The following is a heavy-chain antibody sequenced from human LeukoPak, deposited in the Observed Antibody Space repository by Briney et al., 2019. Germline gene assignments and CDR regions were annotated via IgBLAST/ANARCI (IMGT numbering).Heavy chain of an antibody. D-gene: IGHD2-8*01. J-gene: IGHJ5*02. CDR2: INHSGST. V-gene: IGHV4-34*01. Sequence: SETLSLTCAVYGGSLSGYYWSWIRQPPGKGLEWIGEINHSGSTNYNPSLKSRVTISVDTSKNQFSLKLSSVTAADTAVYYCARGLKGLMVYAMDWFDPWGQGTLVTVSS. CDR1: GGSLSGYY. CDR3: ARGLKGLMVYAMDWFDP.